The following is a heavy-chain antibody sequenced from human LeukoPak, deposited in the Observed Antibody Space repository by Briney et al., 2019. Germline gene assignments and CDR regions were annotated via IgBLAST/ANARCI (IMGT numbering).Heavy chain of an antibody. CDR2: INPNSGGT. D-gene: IGHD3-10*01. Sequence: ASVKVSCKASGYTFTTYGISWVRQAPGQGLEWMGWINPNSGGTNYAQKFQGRVTMTRDTSISTAYMELSRLRSDDTAVYYCARVKGGSGSYSYYYYMDVWGKGTTVTVS. V-gene: IGHV1-2*02. CDR3: ARVKGGSGSYSYYYYMDV. CDR1: GYTFTTYG. J-gene: IGHJ6*03.